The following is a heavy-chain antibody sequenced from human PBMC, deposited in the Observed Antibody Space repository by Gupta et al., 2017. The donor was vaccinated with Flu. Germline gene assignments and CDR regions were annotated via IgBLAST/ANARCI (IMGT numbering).Heavy chain of an antibody. CDR1: GFPFCDSD. J-gene: IGHJ4*02. V-gene: IGHV3-48*03. D-gene: IGHD5-18*01. CDR2: ISSSGGDM. Sequence: VHLVESGGGLVQPGGSLRLSCAASGFPFCDSDMDWVRKAPGKGPEWVSYISSSGGDMSYADSVKGRFTISRDNAKNSVYLQMNSLRAEDTAVDYCARDRWGYRMFDYWGQGSLVTVSS. CDR3: ARDRWGYRMFDY.